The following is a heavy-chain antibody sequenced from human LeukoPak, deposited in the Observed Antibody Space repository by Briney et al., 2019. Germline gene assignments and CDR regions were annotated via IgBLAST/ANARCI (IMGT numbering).Heavy chain of an antibody. J-gene: IGHJ4*02. CDR2: ISYSGST. D-gene: IGHD5-12*01. V-gene: IGHV4-34*01. CDR3: AAQYSGYVRLDY. CDR1: GGSFSGYY. Sequence: PSETLSLTCAVYGGSFSGYYWSWIRQPPGKGLEWIGEISYSGSTNYNPSLKSRVTISVDTSKNQFSLKLSSVTAADTAVYYCAAQYSGYVRLDYWGQGTLVTVSS.